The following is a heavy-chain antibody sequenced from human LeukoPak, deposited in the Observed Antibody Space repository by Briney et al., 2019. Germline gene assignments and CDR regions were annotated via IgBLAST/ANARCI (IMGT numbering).Heavy chain of an antibody. CDR1: GFTFDEYA. Sequence: PGGSLRLSCAASGFTFDEYAMHWVRQAPGKGLEWVSGISWNSGRIGYADSVKGRFTISRDNAKNSLYLQMNSLRAEDMAFYYCAKDITGGGSGWYSGMDYWGQGTQVTVSS. CDR2: ISWNSGRI. J-gene: IGHJ4*02. CDR3: AKDITGGGSGWYSGMDY. D-gene: IGHD6-19*01. V-gene: IGHV3-9*03.